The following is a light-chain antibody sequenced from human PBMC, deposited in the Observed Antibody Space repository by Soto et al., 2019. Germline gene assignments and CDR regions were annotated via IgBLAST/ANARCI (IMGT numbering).Light chain of an antibody. Sequence: QSALTQPASVSGSPGQSIAISCTGTSSDIGGYNCVSWYQQHPGKAPKLMIYDVASRPSGISNRFSGSKSGNTASLTISGLQAEDEADYYCRSCTSSSTPVVFGGGTQLTVL. CDR2: DVA. V-gene: IGLV2-14*03. J-gene: IGLJ2*01. CDR1: SSDIGGYNC. CDR3: RSCTSSSTPVV.